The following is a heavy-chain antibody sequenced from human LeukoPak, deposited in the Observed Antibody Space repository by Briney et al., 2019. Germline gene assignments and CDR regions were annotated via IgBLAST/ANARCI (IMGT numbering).Heavy chain of an antibody. CDR2: IRWDGGST. CDR3: ARREGSNWFDP. Sequence: GGSLRLSCAASGFTFDDYTMHWVRQAPGKGLEWVSLIRWDGGSTYYADSVKGRFTISRDNAKNSLYLQMNSLRAEDTAVYYCARREGSNWFDPWGQGTLVTVSS. J-gene: IGHJ5*02. V-gene: IGHV3-43*01. CDR1: GFTFDDYT.